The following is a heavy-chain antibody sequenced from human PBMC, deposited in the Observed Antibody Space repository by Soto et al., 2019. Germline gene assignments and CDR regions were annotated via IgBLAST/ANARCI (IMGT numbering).Heavy chain of an antibody. CDR3: ARNVVVVPAANYYYGMDV. CDR1: GGSISSYY. Sequence: QVQLQESGPGLVKPSETLSLTCTVSGGSISSYYWSWIRQPPGKGLEWIGYIYYSGSTNYNPSLKRRVTISVDTSKNQFSLKLSSVTAADTAVYYCARNVVVVPAANYYYGMDVWGQGTTVTVSS. J-gene: IGHJ6*02. V-gene: IGHV4-59*01. CDR2: IYYSGST. D-gene: IGHD2-2*01.